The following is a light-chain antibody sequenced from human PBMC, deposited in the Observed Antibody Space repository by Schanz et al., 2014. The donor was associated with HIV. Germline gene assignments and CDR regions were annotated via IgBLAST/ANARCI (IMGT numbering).Light chain of an antibody. Sequence: QSALTQPPSASGSPGQPVTIFCTGSSSDVGGYNYVSWYQQHPGKAPKVMIYEVSKRPSGVPDRFSGSKSGNTASLTISGLQAEDEADYYCCSYAGSSTYVFGTGTKLTVL. J-gene: IGLJ1*01. CDR1: SSDVGGYNY. CDR2: EVS. V-gene: IGLV2-8*01. CDR3: CSYAGSSTYV.